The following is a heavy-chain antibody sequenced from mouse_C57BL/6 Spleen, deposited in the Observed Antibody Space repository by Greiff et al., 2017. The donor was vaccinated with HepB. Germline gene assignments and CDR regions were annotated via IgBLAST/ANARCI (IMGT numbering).Heavy chain of an antibody. Sequence: QVQLQQPGAELAKPGASVKVSCKASGYTFTSYWMHWVKQRPGQGLEWIGRIHPSDSDTNYNQKFKGKATLTVDKSSSTAYMQLSSLTSEDSAVYYSAIITTVVATGDYAMGYWGQGTTVTVSS. CDR3: AIITTVVATGDYAMGY. D-gene: IGHD1-1*01. V-gene: IGHV1-74*01. J-gene: IGHJ4*01. CDR1: GYTFTSYW. CDR2: IHPSDSDT.